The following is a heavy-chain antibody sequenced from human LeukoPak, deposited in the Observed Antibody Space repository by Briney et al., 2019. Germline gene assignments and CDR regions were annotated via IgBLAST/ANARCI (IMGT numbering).Heavy chain of an antibody. J-gene: IGHJ4*02. CDR3: TTGYHTPSHDGY. D-gene: IGHD2-15*01. Sequence: GGSLRLPCAASGFPFSSSWMNWFRQAPGKGLEWIALIRSEIDGATTDYAAPVKGRFIISRDDSQNTLSLQMHSLKTEDTGIYFCTTGYHTPSHDGYWGQGTLVTVSS. V-gene: IGHV3-15*01. CDR1: GFPFSSSW. CDR2: IRSEIDGATT.